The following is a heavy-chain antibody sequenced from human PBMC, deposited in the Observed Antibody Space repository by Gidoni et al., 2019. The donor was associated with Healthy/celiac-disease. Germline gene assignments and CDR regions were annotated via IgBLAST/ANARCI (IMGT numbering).Heavy chain of an antibody. Sequence: QVQLVESGGGVVQPGRSLSLSCAASGFTFSSYGMHWVRQAPGKGLERGAVISYDGSNKYYADSGKGRFTTSRDNSKNTLYRQMNSLRAEETAVYYCAKNGYSYGSADYWGQGTLITVSS. CDR3: AKNGYSYGSADY. CDR2: ISYDGSNK. CDR1: GFTFSSYG. D-gene: IGHD5-18*01. V-gene: IGHV3-30*18. J-gene: IGHJ4*02.